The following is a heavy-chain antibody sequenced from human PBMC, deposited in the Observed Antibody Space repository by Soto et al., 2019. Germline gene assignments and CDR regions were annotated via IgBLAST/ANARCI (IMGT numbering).Heavy chain of an antibody. Sequence: GGSLRLSCAASGFTVSSNYMSWVRQAPGKGLEWVSVIYSGGSTYYADSVKGRFTISRDNSKNTLYLQMNSLRAEDTAVYYCAKDGAGYYGSGSYYIPSYYMDVWGKGTTVTVSS. CDR3: AKDGAGYYGSGSYYIPSYYMDV. CDR2: IYSGGST. CDR1: GFTVSSNY. V-gene: IGHV3-53*01. J-gene: IGHJ6*03. D-gene: IGHD3-10*01.